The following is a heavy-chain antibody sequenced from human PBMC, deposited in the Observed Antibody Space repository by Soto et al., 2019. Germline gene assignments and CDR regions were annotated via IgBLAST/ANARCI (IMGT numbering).Heavy chain of an antibody. V-gene: IGHV1-69*08. CDR2: IIPMLGRT. Sequence: SVKVSCKASGGTFSSYTISWVRLAPGQGLEWMGRIIPMLGRTNYAQRFQGRAAITADKTTNTAYLELSNLRSEDTAVYYCARAKDIILLPAYNFFDPWGQGTLVTSPQ. CDR1: GGTFSSYT. D-gene: IGHD2-2*01. CDR3: ARAKDIILLPAYNFFDP. J-gene: IGHJ5*02.